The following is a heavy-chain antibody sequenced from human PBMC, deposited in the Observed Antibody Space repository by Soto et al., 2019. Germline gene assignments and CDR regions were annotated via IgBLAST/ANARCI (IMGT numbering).Heavy chain of an antibody. CDR1: GGSISSGGYY. CDR2: IYYSGST. D-gene: IGHD5-12*01. CDR3: ARNPSSEDSYEFDY. J-gene: IGHJ4*02. V-gene: IGHV4-31*02. Sequence: LCGGSISSGGYYWSWIRQHPGKGLEWIGYIYYSGSTYYNPSLKSRVTISVDTSKNQFSLKLSSVTAADTAVYYCARNPSSEDSYEFDYWGQGTLVTVSS.